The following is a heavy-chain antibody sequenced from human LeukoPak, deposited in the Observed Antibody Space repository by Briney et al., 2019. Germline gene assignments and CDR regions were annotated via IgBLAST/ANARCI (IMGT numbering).Heavy chain of an antibody. V-gene: IGHV4-38-2*02. CDR2: IYHSGST. Sequence: SETLSLTCTVSGYSISSGYYWGWIRQPPGKGLEWIGSIYHSGSTYYNPSLKSRVTISVDTSKNQFSLKLSSVTAADTAVYYCARMGNWGWQDGGCFDLWGRGTLVTVSS. CDR1: GYSISSGYY. CDR3: ARMGNWGWQDGGCFDL. J-gene: IGHJ2*01. D-gene: IGHD4-23*01.